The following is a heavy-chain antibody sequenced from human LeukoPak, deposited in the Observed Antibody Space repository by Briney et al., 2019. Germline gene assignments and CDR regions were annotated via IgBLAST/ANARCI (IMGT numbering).Heavy chain of an antibody. D-gene: IGHD5-18*01. J-gene: IGHJ3*02. CDR1: GFTFSSYS. CDR3: ARDRTVDSYGYDPDAFDI. Sequence: GGSLRLSCAASGFTFSSYSMNWVRQAPGKGLEWVSYISSSSSTIYYADSVKGRFTISRDNAKNSLYLQMNSLRAEDTAVYYCARDRTVDSYGYDPDAFDIWGQGTMVTVSS. V-gene: IGHV3-48*01. CDR2: ISSSSSTI.